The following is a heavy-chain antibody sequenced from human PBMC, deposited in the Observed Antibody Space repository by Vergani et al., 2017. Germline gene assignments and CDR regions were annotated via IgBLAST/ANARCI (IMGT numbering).Heavy chain of an antibody. CDR1: GFTFSSYS. V-gene: IGHV3-21*01. CDR3: ARDSGSYPPVGAFDI. D-gene: IGHD1-26*01. Sequence: EVQLVESGGGLVKPGGSLRLSCAASGFTFSSYSMNWVRQAPGKGLEWVSSISSSSSYIYYADSVKGRFTISRDNAKNSLYLQMNSLRAEDTAVYYCARDSGSYPPVGAFDIWGQGTMVTVSS. J-gene: IGHJ3*02. CDR2: ISSSSSYI.